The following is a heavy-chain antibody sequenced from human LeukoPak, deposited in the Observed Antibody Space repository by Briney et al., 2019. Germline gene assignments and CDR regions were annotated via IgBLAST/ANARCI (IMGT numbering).Heavy chain of an antibody. J-gene: IGHJ6*02. CDR1: GFXFGDYA. Sequence: PGGSLRLSCTASGFXFGDYAITWVRQAPGKGLEWVGFIRSKAYGGTTEFAASVKGRFIISRDDSKSIAYLQMNSLKTEDTAVYYCTAYDPSDYYGMDVWGQGTTVTVS. CDR2: IRSKAYGGTT. V-gene: IGHV3-49*04. CDR3: TAYDPSDYYGMDV. D-gene: IGHD5-12*01.